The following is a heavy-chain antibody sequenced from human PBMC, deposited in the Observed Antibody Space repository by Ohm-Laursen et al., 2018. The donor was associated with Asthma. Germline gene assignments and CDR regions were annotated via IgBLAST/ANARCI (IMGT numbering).Heavy chain of an antibody. J-gene: IGHJ3*02. V-gene: IGHV3-48*04. Sequence: SLRLSCAASGFTFSSYVMHWVRQAPGKGLEWVSYISSSGSTIYYADSVKGRFTISRDNAKNSLYLQMNSLRAEDTAVYYCARDYDFWSGYPNLAFDIWGQGTMVTVSS. CDR3: ARDYDFWSGYPNLAFDI. CDR1: GFTFSSYV. CDR2: ISSSGSTI. D-gene: IGHD3-3*01.